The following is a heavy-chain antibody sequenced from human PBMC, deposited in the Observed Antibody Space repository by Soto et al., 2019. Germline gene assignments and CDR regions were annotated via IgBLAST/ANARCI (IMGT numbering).Heavy chain of an antibody. J-gene: IGHJ6*03. Sequence: EVQLVESGGGLVQPGGSLRLSCAASGFTFSSYSMNWVRQAPGKGLEWVSYISSSSSTIYYADSVKGRFTISRDNAKHSLYLQMNSLRAEDTAVYYCARDYWERAYYYYHYMDVWGKGTTVTVSS. CDR3: ARDYWERAYYYYHYMDV. CDR2: ISSSSSTI. CDR1: GFTFSSYS. V-gene: IGHV3-48*01. D-gene: IGHD1-1*01.